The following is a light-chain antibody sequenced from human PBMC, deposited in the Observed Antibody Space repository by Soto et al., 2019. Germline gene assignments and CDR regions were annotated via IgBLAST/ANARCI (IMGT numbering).Light chain of an antibody. J-gene: IGLJ3*02. V-gene: IGLV8-61*01. CDR3: VLYMGNGIWV. CDR2: NTN. Sequence: QTVVTQEPSFSVSRGTTVTLTCALNYGSVSTNYFASWYQQTPGQAPRTLIYNTNTRSSGVPDRFSGSILGGKAALTITGAQADDESDYYCVLYMGNGIWVFGGGTKLTVL. CDR1: YGSVSTNYF.